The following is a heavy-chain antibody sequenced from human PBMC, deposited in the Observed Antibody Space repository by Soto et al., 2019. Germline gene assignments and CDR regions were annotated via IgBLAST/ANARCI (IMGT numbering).Heavy chain of an antibody. Sequence: ASVKVSCKASGGTFSRYPISSVRQAPGQGLEWMGGIIPIFGTANYAQKFQGRVTITADESTSTAYMEVSSLRSEDTAVYYCARDAWGSSGWPGAYWGQGTLVTVSS. V-gene: IGHV1-69*13. CDR2: IIPIFGTA. CDR3: ARDAWGSSGWPGAY. D-gene: IGHD6-19*01. CDR1: GGTFSRYP. J-gene: IGHJ4*02.